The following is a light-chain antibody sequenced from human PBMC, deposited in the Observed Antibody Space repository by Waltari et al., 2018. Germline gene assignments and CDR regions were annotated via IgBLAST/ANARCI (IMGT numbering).Light chain of an antibody. CDR1: SSDVGGYNY. J-gene: IGLJ2*01. V-gene: IGLV2-11*01. CDR3: CSYAGP. CDR2: DVT. Sequence: QSALTQPRSVSGSPGQPVAISCTGTSSDVGGYNYVSWYQQHPGKAPNLMIYDVTKRPSGVPDRFSGSKSGNTASLTISGLQADDEADYYCCSYAGPFGGGTKLTVL.